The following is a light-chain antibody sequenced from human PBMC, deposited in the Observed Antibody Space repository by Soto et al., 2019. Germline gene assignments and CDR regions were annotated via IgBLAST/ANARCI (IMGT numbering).Light chain of an antibody. V-gene: IGKV1-39*01. J-gene: IGKJ1*01. CDR3: QQSYSTPQAWT. CDR1: QSISSY. CDR2: AAS. Sequence: DIQMTQSPSSLSASVGDRVTITCRGSQSISSYLNWYQQKPGKAPKLLIYAASSLQSGVPSRFSGSGSGTDFTLTISSLQPEDFATYYCQQSYSTPQAWTFGQGTKVDIK.